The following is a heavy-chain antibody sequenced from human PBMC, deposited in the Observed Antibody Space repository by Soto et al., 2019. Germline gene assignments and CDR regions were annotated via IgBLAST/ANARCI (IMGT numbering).Heavy chain of an antibody. J-gene: IGHJ6*02. CDR3: AKDLYAVSSSYYGMDV. D-gene: IGHD6-6*01. CDR1: GFTFSSCG. V-gene: IGHV3-30*18. Sequence: GGSLRLSCAASGFTFSSCGMHWVRQAPGKGLEWVAVISYDGSNKYYADSVKGRFTISRDNSKNTLYLQMNSLRAEDTAVYYCAKDLYAVSSSYYGMDVWGQGTTGTVS. CDR2: ISYDGSNK.